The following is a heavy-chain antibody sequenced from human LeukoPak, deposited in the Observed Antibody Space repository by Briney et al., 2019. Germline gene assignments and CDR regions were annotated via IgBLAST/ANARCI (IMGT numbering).Heavy chain of an antibody. D-gene: IGHD4-17*01. V-gene: IGHV4-4*07. Sequence: PSETLSLTCTVSGGSISSYYWSWIRQPAGKGLEWIGRIYTSGTTYYNPSLKSRVTMSVDTSKNQFSLKLSSVTAADTAVYYCARLSTVTTSFDYWGQGTLVTVSS. CDR2: IYTSGTT. CDR3: ARLSTVTTSFDY. CDR1: GGSISSYY. J-gene: IGHJ4*02.